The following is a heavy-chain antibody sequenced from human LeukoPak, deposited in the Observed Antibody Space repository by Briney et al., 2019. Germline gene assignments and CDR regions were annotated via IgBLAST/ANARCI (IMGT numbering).Heavy chain of an antibody. J-gene: IGHJ5*02. D-gene: IGHD3-10*01. V-gene: IGHV4-39*01. Sequence: SETLSLTCTVSGGSLSSSSYYWGWIRQPPGKGLEWIGSSYYSESTYYNPSLKSRVTISVDTSKNQFSLKLSSVTAADTAEYYCASGTHSTEFDPWGQGTLVTVSS. CDR3: ASGTHSTEFDP. CDR2: SYYSEST. CDR1: GGSLSSSSYY.